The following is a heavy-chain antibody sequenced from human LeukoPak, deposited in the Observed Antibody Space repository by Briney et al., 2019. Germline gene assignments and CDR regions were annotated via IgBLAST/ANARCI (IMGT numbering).Heavy chain of an antibody. V-gene: IGHV3-33*08. Sequence: PGGSLRLSCAASRFTFSSYGMHWVRQAPGKGLEWVAVIWYDGSNKYYADSVKGRFTISRDNSKNTLYLQMNSLRAEDTAVYYCARDSSGWYGNFDYWGQGTLVTVSS. D-gene: IGHD6-19*01. CDR3: ARDSSGWYGNFDY. J-gene: IGHJ4*02. CDR2: IWYDGSNK. CDR1: RFTFSSYG.